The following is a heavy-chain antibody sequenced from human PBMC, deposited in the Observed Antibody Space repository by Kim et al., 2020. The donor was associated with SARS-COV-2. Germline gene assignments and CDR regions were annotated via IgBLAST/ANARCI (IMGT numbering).Heavy chain of an antibody. V-gene: IGHV3-7*03. CDR3: ARVGLSSADDPEYYFDY. J-gene: IGHJ4*02. CDR1: GFTFSSYW. Sequence: GGSLRLSCAASGFTFSSYWMSWVRQAPGKGLEWVANIKQDGSEKYYVDSVKGRFTISRDNAKNSLYLQMNSLRAEDTAVYYCARVGLSSADDPEYYFDYWGQGTLVTVSS. CDR2: IKQDGSEK. D-gene: IGHD3-10*01.